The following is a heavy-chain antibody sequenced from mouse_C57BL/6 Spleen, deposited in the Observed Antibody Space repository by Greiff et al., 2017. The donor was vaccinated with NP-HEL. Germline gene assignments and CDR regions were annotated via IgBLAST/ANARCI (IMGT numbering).Heavy chain of an antibody. CDR3: ARHEGAPYYGSSYFDY. D-gene: IGHD1-1*01. CDR1: GYTFTEYT. J-gene: IGHJ2*01. CDR2: FYPGSGSI. Sequence: QVHVKQSGAELVKPGASVKLSCKASGYTFTEYTIHWVKQRSGQGLEWIGWFYPGSGSIKYNEKFKDKATLTADKSSSTVYMELSSLTSEDSAVYFGARHEGAPYYGSSYFDYWGQGTTLTVAS. V-gene: IGHV1-62-2*01.